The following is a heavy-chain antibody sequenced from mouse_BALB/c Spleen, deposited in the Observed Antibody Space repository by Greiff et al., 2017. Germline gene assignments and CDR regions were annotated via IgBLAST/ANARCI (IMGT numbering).Heavy chain of an antibody. J-gene: IGHJ3*01. D-gene: IGHD2-10*01. CDR2: ISSGGSYT. CDR1: GFTFSSYA. Sequence: DVHLVESGGGLVKPGGSLKLSCAASGFTFSSYAMSWVRQSPEKRLEWVAEISSGGSYTYYPDTVTGRFTISRDNAKNTLYLEMSSLRSEDTAMYYCARDKAYYGNYEAWFAYWGQGTLVTVSA. CDR3: ARDKAYYGNYEAWFAY. V-gene: IGHV5-9-4*01.